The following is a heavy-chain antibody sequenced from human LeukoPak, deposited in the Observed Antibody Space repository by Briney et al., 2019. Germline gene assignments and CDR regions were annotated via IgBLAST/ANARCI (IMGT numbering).Heavy chain of an antibody. J-gene: IGHJ5*02. Sequence: PGGSLRLSCAASGFTFSSYTIHWVRQAPGKGLEWVTIISYDGSNKYYADSVKGRFTISRDNSKNTLYLQMNSLRAEDTAVYYCARGGQGYDLNWFDPWGQGTLLTVTS. CDR1: GFTFSSYT. V-gene: IGHV3-30-3*01. CDR3: ARGGQGYDLNWFDP. D-gene: IGHD3-3*01. CDR2: ISYDGSNK.